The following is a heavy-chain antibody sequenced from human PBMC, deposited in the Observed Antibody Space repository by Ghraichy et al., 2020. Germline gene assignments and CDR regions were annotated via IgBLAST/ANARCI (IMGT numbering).Heavy chain of an antibody. CDR3: ARDHCSSTSCYGAFDI. CDR1: GYTFTSYG. Sequence: ASVKVSCKASGYTFTSYGISWVRQAPGQGLEWMGWISAYNGNTNYAQKLQGRVTMTTDTSTSTAYMELRSLRSDDTAVYYCARDHCSSTSCYGAFDIWGQGTMVTVSS. CDR2: ISAYNGNT. V-gene: IGHV1-18*01. J-gene: IGHJ3*02. D-gene: IGHD2-2*01.